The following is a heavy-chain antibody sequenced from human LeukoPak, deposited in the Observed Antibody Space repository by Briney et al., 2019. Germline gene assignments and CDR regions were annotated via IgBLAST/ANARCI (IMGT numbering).Heavy chain of an antibody. V-gene: IGHV3-9*01. D-gene: IGHD1-26*01. CDR1: GFTFSSYW. CDR2: ISWNSGSI. Sequence: GGSLRLSCAASGFTFSSYWMHWVRQAPGKGLEWVSGISWNSGSIGYADSVKGRFTISRDNAKNSLYLQMNSLRAEDTALYYCAKDVSGSYFWFFDYWGQGTLVTVSS. J-gene: IGHJ4*02. CDR3: AKDVSGSYFWFFDY.